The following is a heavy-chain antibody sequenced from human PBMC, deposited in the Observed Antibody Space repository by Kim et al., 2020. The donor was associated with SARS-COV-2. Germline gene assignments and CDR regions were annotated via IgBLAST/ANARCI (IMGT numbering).Heavy chain of an antibody. J-gene: IGHJ5*02. CDR2: IYYSGST. V-gene: IGHV4-59*08. D-gene: IGHD3-10*01. CDR1: GGSISSYY. Sequence: SETLSLTCTVSGGSISSYYWSWIRQPPGKGLEWIGYIYYSGSTNYNPSLKSRVTISVDTSKNQFSLKLSSVTAADTAVYYCARLARGSGSYYDSSWGQGT. CDR3: ARLARGSGSYYDSS.